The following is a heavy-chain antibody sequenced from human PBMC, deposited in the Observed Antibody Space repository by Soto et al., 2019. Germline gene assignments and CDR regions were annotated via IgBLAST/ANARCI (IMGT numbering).Heavy chain of an antibody. CDR2: IYHSGNT. J-gene: IGHJ4*02. D-gene: IGHD2-2*02. Sequence: PSETLSLTCTVSGDSITTGGSYWSWIRQHPGKGLEWIGNIYHSGNTYYNPSLKSRLTISVDTSKNHFSLMVDSVTAADTAVYYCARARFQVLYGKPYFDSWGQGTLVTVSS. V-gene: IGHV4-31*03. CDR3: ARARFQVLYGKPYFDS. CDR1: GDSITTGGSY.